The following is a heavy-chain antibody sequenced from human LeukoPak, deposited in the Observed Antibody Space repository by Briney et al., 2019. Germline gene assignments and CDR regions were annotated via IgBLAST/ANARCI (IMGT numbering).Heavy chain of an antibody. J-gene: IGHJ5*02. Sequence: ASVKVSCKASGYTFTSYGISWVRQAPGQELEWMGWISAHNGNTHSAQKFQGRVTMTTETSTSTVYMEMRSLRSDDTAVYYCARDPYYHDNRGYRNNWCDPWGQGTLVTVSS. CDR1: GYTFTSYG. CDR2: ISAHNGNT. CDR3: ARDPYYHDNRGYRNNWCDP. V-gene: IGHV1-18*01. D-gene: IGHD3-22*01.